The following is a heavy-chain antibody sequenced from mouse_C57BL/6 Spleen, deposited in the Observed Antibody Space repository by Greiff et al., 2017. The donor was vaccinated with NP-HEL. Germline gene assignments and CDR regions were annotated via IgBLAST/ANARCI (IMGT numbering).Heavy chain of an antibody. V-gene: IGHV1-82*01. CDR1: GYAFSSSW. CDR2: IYPGDGDT. Sequence: VQVVESGPELVKPGASVKISCKASGYAFSSSWMNWVKQRPGKGLEWIGRIYPGDGDTNYNGKFKGKATLTADKSSSTAYMQLSSLTSEDSAVYFCLITTVGGYAMDYWGQGTSVTVSS. CDR3: LITTVGGYAMDY. D-gene: IGHD1-1*01. J-gene: IGHJ4*01.